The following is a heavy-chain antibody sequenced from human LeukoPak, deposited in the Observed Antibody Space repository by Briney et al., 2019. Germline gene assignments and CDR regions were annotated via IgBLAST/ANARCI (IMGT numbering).Heavy chain of an antibody. CDR3: ARGSYYYGTTGYYSLFDS. D-gene: IGHD3-22*01. Sequence: PSETLSLTCAVSGGSISSGGYSWSWIRQPPGKGLEWIGYIYHSGSTNYNPSLKSQVTISVDRSKNQFSLMLSSVTAADTAVYFCARGSYYYGTTGYYSLFDSWGQGTLVTVSS. CDR1: GGSISSGGYS. CDR2: IYHSGST. J-gene: IGHJ4*02. V-gene: IGHV4-30-2*01.